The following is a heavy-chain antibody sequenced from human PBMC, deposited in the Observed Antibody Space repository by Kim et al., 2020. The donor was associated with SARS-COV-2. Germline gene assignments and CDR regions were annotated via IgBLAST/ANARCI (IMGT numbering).Heavy chain of an antibody. CDR3: ATSSALIWFGDPSRGVWFDP. V-gene: IGHV1-24*01. J-gene: IGHJ5*02. D-gene: IGHD3-10*01. CDR2: FDPEDGET. Sequence: ASVKVSCKVSGYTLTELSMHWVRQAPGKGLEWMGGFDPEDGETIYAQKFQGRVTMTEDTSTDPAYMELSSLRSEDTAVYYCATSSALIWFGDPSRGVWFDPWGQGTLVTVSS. CDR1: GYTLTELS.